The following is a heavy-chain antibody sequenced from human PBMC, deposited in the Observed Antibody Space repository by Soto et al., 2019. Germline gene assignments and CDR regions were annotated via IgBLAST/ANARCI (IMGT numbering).Heavy chain of an antibody. Sequence: EVQLVESGGGLVQPGGSLRLSCAASGFTFSSYEMNWVRQAPGKGLEWVSYISSSGSTIYYADSVKGRFTISRDNAKHSLYLQMASLRAEDTAVYYWARGGYCSGGSCYRAYGYWGQGTLVTVSS. CDR1: GFTFSSYE. CDR2: ISSSGSTI. J-gene: IGHJ4*02. V-gene: IGHV3-48*03. CDR3: ARGGYCSGGSCYRAYGY. D-gene: IGHD2-15*01.